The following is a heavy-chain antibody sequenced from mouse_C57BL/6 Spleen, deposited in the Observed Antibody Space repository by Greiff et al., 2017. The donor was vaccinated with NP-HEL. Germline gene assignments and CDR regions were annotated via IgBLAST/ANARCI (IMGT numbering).Heavy chain of an antibody. CDR3: AKLGRWDAMDY. J-gene: IGHJ4*01. CDR2: INPSNGGT. D-gene: IGHD4-1*01. V-gene: IGHV1-53*01. Sequence: VQLQQPGTELVKPGASVKLSCKASGYTFTSYWMHWVKQRPGQGLEWIGNINPSNGGTNYNEKFKSKATLTVDKSSSPAYMQLSSLTSEDSAVSYCAKLGRWDAMDYWGQGTSVTVSS. CDR1: GYTFTSYW.